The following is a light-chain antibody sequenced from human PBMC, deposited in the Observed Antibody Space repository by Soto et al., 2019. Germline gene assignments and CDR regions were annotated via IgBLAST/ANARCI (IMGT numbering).Light chain of an antibody. CDR2: DVG. V-gene: IGLV2-14*01. Sequence: QSVLAQPASVSGSPGQSITISCTGTRCDIGACNYVSWYQQHPDKVPKLLIYDVGSRPSGVSNRFSGSKTGNTASLDISGLQAEDEADYYSCSNTSDHPRFYVCVTGTKVTVL. CDR1: RCDIGACNY. CDR3: CSNTSDHPRFYV. J-gene: IGLJ1*01.